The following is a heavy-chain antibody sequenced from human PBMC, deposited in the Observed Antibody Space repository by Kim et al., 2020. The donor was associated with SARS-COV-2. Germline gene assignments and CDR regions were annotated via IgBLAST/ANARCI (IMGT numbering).Heavy chain of an antibody. Sequence: TYAQKLQGRVNMTTDTSTSTAYMELRSLRSDDTAVYYCARGTMHHDAFDIWGQGTMVTVSS. J-gene: IGHJ3*02. V-gene: IGHV1-18*01. CDR3: ARGTMHHDAFDI.